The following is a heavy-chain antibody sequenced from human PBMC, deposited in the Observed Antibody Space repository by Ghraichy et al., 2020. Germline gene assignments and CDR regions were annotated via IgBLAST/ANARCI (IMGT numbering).Heavy chain of an antibody. V-gene: IGHV3-7*01. J-gene: IGHJ4*02. CDR1: GFTFSTYW. CDR2: IKQDGSEK. Sequence: RGSLRLSCAASGFTFSTYWMSWVRQAPGKGLEWVANIKQDGSEKYYLDSVEGRFTISRDNAKNSLYLQMNSLRAEDTAVYYCARTYQVGSFDYWGQGTLFTVSS. CDR3: ARTYQVGSFDY. D-gene: IGHD1-26*01.